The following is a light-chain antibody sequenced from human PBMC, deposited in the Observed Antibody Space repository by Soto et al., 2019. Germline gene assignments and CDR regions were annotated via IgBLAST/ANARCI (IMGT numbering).Light chain of an antibody. CDR1: QSVSSN. CDR2: GAS. CDR3: QQYNNWSLT. J-gene: IGKJ4*01. V-gene: IGKV3-15*01. Sequence: EIVMTQSPATLSVSPGERATLSCRASQSVSSNLAWYQQKPGQAPRLVIYGASTRATGMPARFSGSGSGTEFTLTISSLQSEDFAVYYCQQYNNWSLTFGGGTKVEIK.